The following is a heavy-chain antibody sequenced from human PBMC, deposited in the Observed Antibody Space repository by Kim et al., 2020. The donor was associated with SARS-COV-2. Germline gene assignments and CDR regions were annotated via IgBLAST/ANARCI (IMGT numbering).Heavy chain of an antibody. J-gene: IGHJ3*02. CDR1: GFTFSSYA. CDR3: AKVSIFDWLLAEGAFDI. Sequence: GGSLRLSCAASGFTFSSYAMSWVRQAPGKGLEWVSAISGSGGSTYYADSVKGRFTISRDNSKNTLYLQMNSLRAEDTAVYYCAKVSIFDWLLAEGAFDIWGQGTMVTVSS. D-gene: IGHD3-9*01. CDR2: ISGSGGST. V-gene: IGHV3-23*01.